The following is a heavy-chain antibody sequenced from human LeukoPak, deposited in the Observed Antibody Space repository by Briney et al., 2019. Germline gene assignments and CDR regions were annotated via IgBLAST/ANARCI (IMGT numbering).Heavy chain of an antibody. D-gene: IGHD2-2*02. CDR1: GYTFTSYD. V-gene: IGHV1-8*01. CDR2: MNPNSGNT. CDR3: ARTGGYCSSTSCYRLLDY. Sequence: ASVKVSCKASGYTFTSYDINWVRQATGQGLEWMGWMNPNSGNTGYAQKFQGRVTMTRNTSISTAYMELSGLRSEDTAVYYCARTGGYCSSTSCYRLLDYWGQGTLVTVSS. J-gene: IGHJ4*02.